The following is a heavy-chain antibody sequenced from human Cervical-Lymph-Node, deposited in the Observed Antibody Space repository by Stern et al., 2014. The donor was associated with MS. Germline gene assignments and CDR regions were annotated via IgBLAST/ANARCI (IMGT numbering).Heavy chain of an antibody. J-gene: IGHJ4*02. V-gene: IGHV3-9*01. CDR1: GFTFDDYA. CDR2: INWNSGYI. D-gene: IGHD2-8*02. CDR3: VKVVYGDYYFDK. Sequence: VQLVESGGGLVQPGRSLRLTCAASGFTFDDYAMHWVRQVPGKGLEWVSGINWNSGYINYADSVRGRFTISRDNAKNSLYLQMNSLRVEDTALYYCVKVVYGDYYFDKWGQGTLVTVSS.